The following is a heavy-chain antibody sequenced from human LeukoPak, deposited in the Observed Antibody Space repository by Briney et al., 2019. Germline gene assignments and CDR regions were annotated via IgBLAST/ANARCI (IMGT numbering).Heavy chain of an antibody. CDR1: GFTFSSYW. Sequence: PGGSLRLSCAASGFTFSSYWMTWVRQAPGKGLEWVANIKQAGTEKYYVDSVKGRFTISRDNAKNSLFLQMNSLRAEDTAVYFCARGQYFSTTYYFDYWGQGTLVTVSS. V-gene: IGHV3-7*03. J-gene: IGHJ4*02. D-gene: IGHD2/OR15-2a*01. CDR2: IKQAGTEK. CDR3: ARGQYFSTTYYFDY.